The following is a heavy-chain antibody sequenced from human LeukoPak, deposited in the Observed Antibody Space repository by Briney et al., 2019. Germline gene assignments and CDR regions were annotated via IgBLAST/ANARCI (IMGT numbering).Heavy chain of an antibody. CDR3: ARERGPFKGTVSYIYYGMDV. CDR2: IYYSGST. Sequence: SETLSLTCTVSGGSISSGGYYWSWIRQHPGKGLEWIGYIYYSGSTYYNPSLKSRVTISVDTSKNQFSLKLSSVTAADTAVYYCARERGPFKGTVSYIYYGMDVWGKGTTVTVSS. D-gene: IGHD1-1*01. CDR1: GGSISSGGYY. J-gene: IGHJ6*04. V-gene: IGHV4-31*03.